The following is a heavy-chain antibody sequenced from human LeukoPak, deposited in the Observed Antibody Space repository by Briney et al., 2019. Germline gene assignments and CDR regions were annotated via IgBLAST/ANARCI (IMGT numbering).Heavy chain of an antibody. V-gene: IGHV1-8*01. CDR2: MNPNSGNT. D-gene: IGHD5-12*01. J-gene: IGHJ4*02. CDR1: GYTFTSYD. Sequence: GASVKVSCKASGYTFTSYDINWVRQATGQGLEWMGWMNPNSGNTGYAQKFQGRVTMTRNTSISTAYMELSSLRSEDTAVYYCARDGPRSGYDLGHFDNLGQGTLVTASS. CDR3: ARDGPRSGYDLGHFDN.